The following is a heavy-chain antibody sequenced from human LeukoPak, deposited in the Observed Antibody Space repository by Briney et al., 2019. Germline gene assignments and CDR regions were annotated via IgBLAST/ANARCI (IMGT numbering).Heavy chain of an antibody. D-gene: IGHD3-22*01. J-gene: IGHJ4*02. CDR1: GGSISSYY. V-gene: IGHV4-4*07. CDR3: ARTPDHYYDSSGYYSTPFDY. Sequence: SETLSLTCTVSGGSISSYYWSWIRQPAGKGLERIGRIYTSGSTNYNPSLKSRVTMSVDTSKNQFSLKLSSVTAADTAVYYCARTPDHYYDSSGYYSTPFDYWGQGTLVTVSS. CDR2: IYTSGST.